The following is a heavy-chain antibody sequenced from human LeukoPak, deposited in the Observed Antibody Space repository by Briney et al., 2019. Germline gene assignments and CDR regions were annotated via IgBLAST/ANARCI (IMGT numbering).Heavy chain of an antibody. CDR1: GSTFSKYW. CDR3: ATKQWLAPPPDS. D-gene: IGHD6-19*01. CDR2: INTDGTVT. Sequence: GGSLRLSCAASGSTFSKYWMLWVRQAPGKGLESVSRINTDGTVTTYADSVKGRFTVSRDNANNTMFLQMNSVRDEDTAVYYCATKQWLAPPPDSWGQGTPVTVSS. J-gene: IGHJ4*02. V-gene: IGHV3-74*01.